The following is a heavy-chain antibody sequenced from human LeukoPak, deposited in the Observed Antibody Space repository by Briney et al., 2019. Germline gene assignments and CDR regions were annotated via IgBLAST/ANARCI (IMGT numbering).Heavy chain of an antibody. J-gene: IGHJ4*02. CDR3: VRASGSFDY. CDR1: GFTFSDYG. CDR2: IWSDGSNK. D-gene: IGHD3-10*01. Sequence: GGSLRLSCAASGFTFSDYGIHWVRRAPGKGLEWVAVIWSDGSNKYYADSVKGRFTIFRDNSRKTLYLQMNSLRAEDTAVYYCVRASGSFDYWGQGTLVTVSS. V-gene: IGHV3-33*01.